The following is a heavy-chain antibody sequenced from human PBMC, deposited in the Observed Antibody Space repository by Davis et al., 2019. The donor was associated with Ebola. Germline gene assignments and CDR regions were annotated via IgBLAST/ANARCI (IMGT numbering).Heavy chain of an antibody. CDR3: AKDWRGYSYGTPSSMDV. Sequence: GESLKISCAASGFTFSDYYMSWIRQAPGKGLEWVSYISSSGSTIYYADSVKGRFTISRDNAKKSLYLQMNSLRAEDTAVYYCAKDWRGYSYGTPSSMDVWGQGTTVTVSS. CDR1: GFTFSDYY. J-gene: IGHJ6*02. D-gene: IGHD5-18*01. V-gene: IGHV3-11*01. CDR2: ISSSGSTI.